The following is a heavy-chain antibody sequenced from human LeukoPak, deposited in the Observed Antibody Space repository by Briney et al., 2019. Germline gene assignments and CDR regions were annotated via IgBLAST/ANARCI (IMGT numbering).Heavy chain of an antibody. CDR3: ARERNDYYFDY. J-gene: IGHJ4*02. D-gene: IGHD1-1*01. CDR2: ISGYGGSI. CDR1: VFLHTTYT. V-gene: IGHV3-64*01. Sequence: GGPLRLSCAPSVFLHTTYTMHGARHSPGKGVEYVSPISGYGGSIYYGHSVKGRFTISRANSKNTLYLQLGSLRDEDMAVYYCARERNDYYFDYWGQGTLVTVSS.